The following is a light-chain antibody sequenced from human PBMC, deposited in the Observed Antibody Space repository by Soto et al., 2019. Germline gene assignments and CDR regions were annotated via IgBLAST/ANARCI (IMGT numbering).Light chain of an antibody. J-gene: IGKJ3*01. V-gene: IGKV1-27*01. CDR1: QGIRNF. CDR3: QKYSSVPV. Sequence: DIQMTQSPTSLSASVGDRVTITFRASQGIRNFVAWYQQKPGKAPKLLIYAASTLQSGVPSRFSGSGSGTYFTLTITSLQPEDVATYSGQKYSSVPVFGPGTKVEIK. CDR2: AAS.